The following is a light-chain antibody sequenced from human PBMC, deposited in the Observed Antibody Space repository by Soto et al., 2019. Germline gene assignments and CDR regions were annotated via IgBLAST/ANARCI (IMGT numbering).Light chain of an antibody. Sequence: AIRMTQSPSSFSASTGDRVTITCRASQGISSYLAWYQQKPGKAPKLLMHDASSLESGVPSRFSGSGSATEFSLTISSLESGDSGTYHCQQYATYAPSTFGQGTKVDIK. CDR2: DAS. V-gene: IGKV1-8*01. CDR3: QQYATYAPST. CDR1: QGISSY. J-gene: IGKJ1*01.